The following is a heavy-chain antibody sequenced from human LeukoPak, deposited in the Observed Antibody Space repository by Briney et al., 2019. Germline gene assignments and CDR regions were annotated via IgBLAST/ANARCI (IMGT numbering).Heavy chain of an antibody. D-gene: IGHD3-16*01. CDR3: AKDRVSPGFNLFDP. Sequence: GGSLRLSCAASGFTFSSYAMSWVRQAPGKGLEWVSAINGRGDNTYYADYVKGRFTISRDNSKNPLYLQMNSLRAEDTAVYYCAKDRVSPGFNLFDPWGQGTLVTVSS. CDR1: GFTFSSYA. J-gene: IGHJ5*02. CDR2: INGRGDNT. V-gene: IGHV3-23*01.